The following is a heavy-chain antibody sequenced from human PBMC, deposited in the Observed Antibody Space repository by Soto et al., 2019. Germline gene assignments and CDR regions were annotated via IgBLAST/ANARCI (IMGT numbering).Heavy chain of an antibody. CDR3: GRGRSYSVYDI. V-gene: IGHV4-4*07. CDR1: GGSISGHS. CDR2: IYPSGST. J-gene: IGHJ4*02. Sequence: QVNLEESGPGLVKPSETLSVTCTVSGGSISGHSWIWIRQPAGRGLEWIGHIYPSGSTSYNPSLRSRVTMSLATSNHQIFLNLTSVTAADTAVFYCGRGRSYSVYDIWGPGTLVTVSS. D-gene: IGHD5-12*01.